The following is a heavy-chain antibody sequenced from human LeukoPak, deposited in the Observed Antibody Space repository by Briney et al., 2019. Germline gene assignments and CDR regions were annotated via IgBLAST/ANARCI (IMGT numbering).Heavy chain of an antibody. Sequence: SQTLSLTCAISGDSVSSNRAAWNWIRQPPSRGLEWLGRTYYRSKWCNEYALSVKSRITINADTSQNQFSLQLNSVTPEDTAVYYCATQRITGMTGYDSWGQGTLVTVSS. CDR1: GDSVSSNRAA. J-gene: IGHJ5*01. CDR2: TYYRSKWCN. V-gene: IGHV6-1*01. D-gene: IGHD1-20*01. CDR3: ATQRITGMTGYDS.